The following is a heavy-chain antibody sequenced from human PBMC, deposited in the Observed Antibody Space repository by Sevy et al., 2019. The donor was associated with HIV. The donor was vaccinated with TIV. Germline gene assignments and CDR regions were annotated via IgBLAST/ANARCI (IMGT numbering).Heavy chain of an antibody. Sequence: GGSLRLSCAASGFTFSSYWMSWVRQAPGKGLEWLATINLDGSETFYVDSVKGRFTISRHNPRKSVYLQMTSLSAEDTAVYYCARVFYGSADYWGQGTLVTVSS. CDR3: ARVFYGSADY. D-gene: IGHD3-10*01. V-gene: IGHV3-7*01. J-gene: IGHJ4*02. CDR1: GFTFSSYW. CDR2: INLDGSET.